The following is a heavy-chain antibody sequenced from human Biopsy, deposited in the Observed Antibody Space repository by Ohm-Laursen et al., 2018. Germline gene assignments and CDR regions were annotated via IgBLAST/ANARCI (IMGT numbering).Heavy chain of an antibody. CDR2: FYYSGST. CDR3: ARVEAGTYDALDI. Sequence: TLSLTCNVSGDSISIYYWSWIRQPPGKGLEWIGNFYYSGSTNYNPSLKSRITMSLDRSKSQVSLRMNSVTAADTAVYYCARVEAGTYDALDIWGQGTLVAVSA. V-gene: IGHV4-59*01. CDR1: GDSISIYY. J-gene: IGHJ3*02. D-gene: IGHD1-26*01.